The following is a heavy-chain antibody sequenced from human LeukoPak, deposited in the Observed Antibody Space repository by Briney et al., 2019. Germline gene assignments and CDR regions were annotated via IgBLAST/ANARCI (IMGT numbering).Heavy chain of an antibody. CDR3: ARLFDREGYDY. CDR2: IYYSGST. D-gene: IGHD1-26*01. J-gene: IGHJ4*02. V-gene: IGHV4-39*01. Sequence: SETLSLTCTVSGGSISSSSYYWGWIRPPPGKGLDWIGSIYYSGSTYYNPSLKSRVTISVDTSENQFSLKLSSVTAADAAVYYCARLFDREGYDYWGQGTLVTVSS. CDR1: GGSISSSSYY.